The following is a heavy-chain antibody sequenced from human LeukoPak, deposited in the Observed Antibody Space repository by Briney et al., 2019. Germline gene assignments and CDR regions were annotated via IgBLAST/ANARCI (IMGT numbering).Heavy chain of an antibody. Sequence: GASVKVSCKASGYTFTGYYMHWVRQAPGQGLEWMGWINPNSGGTNYAQKFQGRVTMTRDTSISTAYMELSRLRSDDTAVYYCARDSSETNWGYGDYWGQGTLVTVSS. CDR2: INPNSGGT. D-gene: IGHD2-15*01. CDR3: ARDSSETNWGYGDY. J-gene: IGHJ4*02. V-gene: IGHV1-2*02. CDR1: GYTFTGYY.